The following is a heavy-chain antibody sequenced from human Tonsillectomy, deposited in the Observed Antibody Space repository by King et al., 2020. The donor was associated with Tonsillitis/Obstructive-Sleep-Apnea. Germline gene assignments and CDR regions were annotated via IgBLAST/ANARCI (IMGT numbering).Heavy chain of an antibody. Sequence: VQLVESGGLLLQPGGSLRLSCAASGFTFSTYAMSWVRQAPGKGLEWASSISGGGATPYGADSVKGRFTISRDNSKNTLYRQMNTLRAEDTAIYYCAKISSWEFLRYLDYWGQGTLVTVYS. CDR2: ISGGGATP. CDR3: AKISSWEFLRYLDY. J-gene: IGHJ4*02. CDR1: GFTFSTYA. D-gene: IGHD3-10*01. V-gene: IGHV3-23*04.